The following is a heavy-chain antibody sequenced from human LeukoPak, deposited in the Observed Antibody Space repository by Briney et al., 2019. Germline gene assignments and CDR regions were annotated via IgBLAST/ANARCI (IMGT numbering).Heavy chain of an antibody. D-gene: IGHD6-19*01. CDR2: IYYSGST. CDR3: ARGVRSGWYYKWFDP. V-gene: IGHV4-39*07. CDR1: GGSISSSSYY. J-gene: IGHJ5*02. Sequence: PSETLSLTCTVSGGSISSSSYYWGWIRQPPGKGLEWIGSIYYSGSTNYNPSLKSRVTISVDTSKNQFSLKLSSVTAADTAVYYCARGVRSGWYYKWFDPWGQGTLVTVSS.